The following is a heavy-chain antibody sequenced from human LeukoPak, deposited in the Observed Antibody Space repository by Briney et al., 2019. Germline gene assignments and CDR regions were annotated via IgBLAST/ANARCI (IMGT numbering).Heavy chain of an antibody. D-gene: IGHD6-19*01. V-gene: IGHV1-24*01. J-gene: IGHJ4*02. CDR2: FDPEDGET. Sequence: ASVTVSCTVSGYTLTELSMHWVRQAPGKGLEWMGGFDPEDGETIYAQKFQGRVTMTEDTSTDTAYMELSSLRSEDTAVYYCATVGSVAGTPFDYWGQGTLVTVSS. CDR3: ATVGSVAGTPFDY. CDR1: GYTLTELS.